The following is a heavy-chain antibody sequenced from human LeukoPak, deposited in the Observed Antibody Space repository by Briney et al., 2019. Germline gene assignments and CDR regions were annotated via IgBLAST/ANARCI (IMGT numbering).Heavy chain of an antibody. J-gene: IGHJ4*02. V-gene: IGHV1-69*05. CDR3: AREAEDGYHHFDY. Sequence: ASVKVSCKASGGTFSRYAISWVRQAPGQGLEWMGGIIPIFGTANYAQKFQGRVTITTDESTSTAYMELSSLRSEDTAVYYCAREAEDGYHHFDYWGQGTLVTVSS. CDR2: IIPIFGTA. CDR1: GGTFSRYA. D-gene: IGHD5-24*01.